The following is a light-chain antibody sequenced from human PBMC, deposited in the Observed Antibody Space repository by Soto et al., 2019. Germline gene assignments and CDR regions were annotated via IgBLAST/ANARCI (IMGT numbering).Light chain of an antibody. V-gene: IGKV3-20*01. CDR3: QQYGSPPPIT. CDR1: QSVSSSY. J-gene: IGKJ5*01. Sequence: EIVLTQSPGTLSLSPGERATLSCRARQSVSSSYLAWYQQKPGQAPRLLIYGASSRATGIPDRFSGSGSGTDFTLTISRLEPEEFAVYYCQQYGSPPPITFGQGTRLEIK. CDR2: GAS.